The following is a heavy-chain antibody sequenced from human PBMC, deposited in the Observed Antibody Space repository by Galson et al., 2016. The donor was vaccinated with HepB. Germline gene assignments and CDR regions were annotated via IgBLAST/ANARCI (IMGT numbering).Heavy chain of an antibody. CDR2: INPNNGET. V-gene: IGHV1-2*02. J-gene: IGHJ4*02. D-gene: IGHD1-1*01. CDR3: ARPVNRVGTGY. Sequence: SVKVSCKASGYTFTPYDIYWVRQAPGQGLEWMGWINPNNGETMYAQNFRGRVTLTRNTSISTAYVELDSLTSDDTAVYYCARPVNRVGTGYWGQGTLVTVSS. CDR1: GYTFTPYD.